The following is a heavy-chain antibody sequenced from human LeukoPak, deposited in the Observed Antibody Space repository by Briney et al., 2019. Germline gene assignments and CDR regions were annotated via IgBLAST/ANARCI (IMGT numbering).Heavy chain of an antibody. CDR1: GFSLSTTGVG. V-gene: IGHV2-5*02. CDR3: AHRRHLNRGWTFGSFDY. Sequence: KSGPTLVNPTQTLTLTCSFSGFSLSTTGVGVGWIRQPPGKALEWLALIYWDDDKRFNSSLKSRLTITKDTSNNQVVLTMTNMDPVDTATYYCAHRRHLNRGWTFGSFDYWGQGALVTVSS. D-gene: IGHD6-19*01. J-gene: IGHJ4*02. CDR2: IYWDDDK.